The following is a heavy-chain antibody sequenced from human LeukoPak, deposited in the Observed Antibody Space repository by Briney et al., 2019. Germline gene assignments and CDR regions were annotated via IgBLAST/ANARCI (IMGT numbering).Heavy chain of an antibody. Sequence: AAVLEISWNGAGSFFTNDWIGWVRPMPEEGLEWMWIIYSGDYDVRYSTSFQGQVTIPVDRSISTAYLQWSSLKASDSAMYYCARGDCYGSCSAYNHFDYWGQGTLVTVSS. CDR1: GSFFTNDW. J-gene: IGHJ4*02. D-gene: IGHD3-10*01. CDR3: ARGDCYGSCSAYNHFDY. CDR2: IYSGDYDV. V-gene: IGHV5-51*01.